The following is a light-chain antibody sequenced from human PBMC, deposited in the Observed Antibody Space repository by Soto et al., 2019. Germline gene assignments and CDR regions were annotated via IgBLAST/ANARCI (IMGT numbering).Light chain of an antibody. CDR2: DAS. V-gene: IGKV3-11*01. CDR1: QSVTSY. Sequence: EIVFTQSPATLSLSPGERATLSCRASQSVTSYLAWYQQKPGQAPRLLIYDASNRATGIPARFSGSGSGTDFTLTISNLEPEDFAVYYCQHRSNWPLTFGGGTKVDIK. J-gene: IGKJ4*01. CDR3: QHRSNWPLT.